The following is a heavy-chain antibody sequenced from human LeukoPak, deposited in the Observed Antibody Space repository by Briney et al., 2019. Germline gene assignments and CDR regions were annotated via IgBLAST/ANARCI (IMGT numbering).Heavy chain of an antibody. CDR2: IYYSGST. CDR1: GGSISSGGYY. Sequence: PSETLSLTCTVSGGSISSGGYYWSWIRQHPGKGLEWIGYIYYSGSTYYNPSLKSRVTISVDTSKNQFSLKLSSVTAADTAVYYCARVRRSTITFGGVIVIFDYWGQGTLVTVSS. CDR3: ARVRRSTITFGGVIVIFDY. J-gene: IGHJ4*02. V-gene: IGHV4-31*03. D-gene: IGHD3-16*02.